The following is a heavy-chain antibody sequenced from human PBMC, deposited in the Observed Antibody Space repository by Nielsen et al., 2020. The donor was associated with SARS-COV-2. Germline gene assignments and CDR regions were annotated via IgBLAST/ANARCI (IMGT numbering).Heavy chain of an antibody. CDR3: ARVSRGIAARPDY. V-gene: IGHV4-34*01. CDR2: INPTGRT. CDR1: GGSFSNYY. D-gene: IGHD6-6*01. Sequence: SQTLSLTCAVFGGSFSNYYWNWIRQTPGKGLEWIGEINPTGRTNYNPSLKSRVTISVDTSKNQFSLKLSSVTAADTAVYYCARVSRGIAARPDYWGQGTLVTVSS. J-gene: IGHJ4*02.